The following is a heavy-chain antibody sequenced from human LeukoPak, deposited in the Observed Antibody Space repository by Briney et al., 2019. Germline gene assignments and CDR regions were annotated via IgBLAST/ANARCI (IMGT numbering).Heavy chain of an antibody. J-gene: IGHJ4*02. V-gene: IGHV3-23*01. D-gene: IGHD3-10*01. CDR3: TTDRLDYYGSGSYYIYRNY. CDR1: GFTFSSYG. CDR2: ISGSGGST. Sequence: GGSLRLSCAASGFTFSSYGMSWVRQAPGKGLEWVSAISGSGGSTYYADSVKGRFTISRDNSKNTLYLQMNSLRAEDTAVYYCTTDRLDYYGSGSYYIYRNYWGQGTLVTVSS.